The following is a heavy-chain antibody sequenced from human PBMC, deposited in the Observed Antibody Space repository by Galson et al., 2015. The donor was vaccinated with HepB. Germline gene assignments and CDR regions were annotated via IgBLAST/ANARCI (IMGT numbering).Heavy chain of an antibody. V-gene: IGHV3-15*01. CDR1: GFTFSNAW. CDR2: IKSKTDGGTT. D-gene: IGHD6-19*01. Sequence: SLRLSCAASGFTFSNAWMSWVRQAPGKGLEWVGRIKSKTDGGTTDYAAPVKGRFTISRDDSKNTLYLQMNSLKTEDTAVYYCTTPPWYSSGWYEDYWGQGTLVTVSS. J-gene: IGHJ4*02. CDR3: TTPPWYSSGWYEDY.